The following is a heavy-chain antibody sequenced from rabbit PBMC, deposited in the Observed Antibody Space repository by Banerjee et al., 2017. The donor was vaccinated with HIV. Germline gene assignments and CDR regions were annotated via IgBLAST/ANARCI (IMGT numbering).Heavy chain of an antibody. CDR1: GFSFSSSYW. J-gene: IGHJ6*01. CDR2: IGAGSSGIT. Sequence: QSLEESGGDLVKPGASLTLTCTASGFSFSSSYWICWVRQAPGKGLEWIACIGAGSSGITYYASWAKGRFTCSKTSSTTVTLQMTSLTAADTATYFCARGDGNSSDLWGPGTLVTVS. CDR3: ARGDGNSSDL. V-gene: IGHV1S40*01. D-gene: IGHD8-1*01.